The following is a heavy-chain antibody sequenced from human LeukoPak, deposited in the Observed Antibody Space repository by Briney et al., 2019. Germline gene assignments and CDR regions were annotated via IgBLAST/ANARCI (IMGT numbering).Heavy chain of an antibody. CDR2: ISSSGSTI. V-gene: IGHV3-48*03. CDR3: ASHTFGELFPYFDY. D-gene: IGHD3-10*01. J-gene: IGHJ4*02. CDR1: GFTFSSYE. Sequence: GGSLRLSCAASGFTFSSYEMNWVRQAPGKGLEWVSYISSSGSTIYYADSVKGRFTISRDNAKNSLYLQMNSLRAEDTAVYYCASHTFGELFPYFDYWGQGTLVTVSS.